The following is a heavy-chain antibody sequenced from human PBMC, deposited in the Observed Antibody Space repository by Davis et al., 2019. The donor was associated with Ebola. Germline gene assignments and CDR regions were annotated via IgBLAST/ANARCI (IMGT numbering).Heavy chain of an antibody. Sequence: PGGSLRLSCAASGFPFSTYVMTWVRQAPGKGLEWVSAISSSGDTTYYADPVKGRFTISRDNSKNTLYLQMNSLRAEDTAVYYCARVPAAAGRGDNWLDPWGQGTLVTVSS. D-gene: IGHD6-13*01. CDR2: ISSSGDTT. CDR3: ARVPAAAGRGDNWLDP. CDR1: GFPFSTYV. J-gene: IGHJ5*02. V-gene: IGHV3-23*01.